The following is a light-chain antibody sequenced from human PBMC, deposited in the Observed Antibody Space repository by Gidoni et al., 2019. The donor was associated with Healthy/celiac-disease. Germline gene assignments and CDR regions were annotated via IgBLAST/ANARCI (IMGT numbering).Light chain of an antibody. CDR1: QRVSSSY. CDR3: QQYGSSPFT. V-gene: IGKV3-20*01. J-gene: IGKJ4*01. CDR2: GAS. Sequence: LLRRSPGPLSLSPGDRATPSCRASQRVSSSYLAWYQQKPGQAPRLLIYGASTRATGIPDRFSGSGSGTDFTLTISRLEPEDFAVYYCQQYGSSPFTFGGGTKVEIK.